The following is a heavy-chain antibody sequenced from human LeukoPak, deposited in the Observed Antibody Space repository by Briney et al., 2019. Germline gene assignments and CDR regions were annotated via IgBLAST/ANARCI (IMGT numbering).Heavy chain of an antibody. D-gene: IGHD3-22*01. V-gene: IGHV3-48*03. CDR1: GFTFSSYE. CDR2: ISSSGSTT. Sequence: GGSLRLSCAASGFTFSSYEMNWVRQAPGKGLEWVSYISSSGSTTHYAGSVKGRFTISRDNAKKSLYLQMNSLRAEDTAVYYCARDNYGSSGYYFDWGQGTLVTVSS. J-gene: IGHJ4*02. CDR3: ARDNYGSSGYYFD.